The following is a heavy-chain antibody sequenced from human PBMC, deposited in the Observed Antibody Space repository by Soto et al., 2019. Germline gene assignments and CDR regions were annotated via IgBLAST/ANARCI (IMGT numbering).Heavy chain of an antibody. CDR3: ARYIPGVRYYGMDV. J-gene: IGHJ6*02. Sequence: GGSLRLSWAASGFTFSDHAMKWVRQAPGKGLEWVSLIGESGTPTYYADSVKGRFTISRDNSGNTLFLEMYSLRAEDTAVYYCARYIPGVRYYGMDVWGQGTTVTVSS. D-gene: IGHD2-2*01. CDR2: IGESGTPT. V-gene: IGHV3-23*01. CDR1: GFTFSDHA.